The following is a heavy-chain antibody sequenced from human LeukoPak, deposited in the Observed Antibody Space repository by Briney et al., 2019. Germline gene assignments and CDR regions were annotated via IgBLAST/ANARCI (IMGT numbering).Heavy chain of an antibody. CDR1: GGSISSGDYY. V-gene: IGHV4-30-4*01. CDR2: IYYSGST. J-gene: IGHJ4*02. CDR3: ARTLRRGYSYGYYFDY. Sequence: SETLSLTCTVSGGSISSGDYYWSWIRQPPGKGLEWIGYIYYSGSTYYNPSLKSRVTISVDTSKNQFSLKLSSVTAADTAVYYCARTLRRGYSYGYYFDYWGQGTLVTVSS. D-gene: IGHD5-18*01.